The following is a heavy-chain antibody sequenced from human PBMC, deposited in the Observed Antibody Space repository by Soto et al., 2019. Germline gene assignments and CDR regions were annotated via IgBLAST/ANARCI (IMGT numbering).Heavy chain of an antibody. Sequence: SETLSLTCAVSGGSISSSNWWRRVRQPPVKGLEWIGEIYHSGITNYNPSLKSRVTISVGKARNQFSLKLSSVTAADTAVYYCARDLNYCSGCSCHRPPYHYYRLAVRAQGTTVPVSS. CDR2: IYHSGIT. CDR3: ARDLNYCSGCSCHRPPYHYYRLAV. V-gene: IGHV4-4*02. CDR1: GGSISSSNW. J-gene: IGHJ6*02. D-gene: IGHD2-15*01.